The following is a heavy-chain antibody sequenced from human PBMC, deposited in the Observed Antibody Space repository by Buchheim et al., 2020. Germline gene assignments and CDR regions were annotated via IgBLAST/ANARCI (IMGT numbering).Heavy chain of an antibody. CDR2: INHSGST. CDR3: ARSSTIFGVVTSYGMDV. V-gene: IGHV4-34*01. J-gene: IGHJ6*02. D-gene: IGHD3-3*01. CDR1: GGSFSGYY. Sequence: QVQLQQWGAGLLKPSETLSLTCAVYGGSFSGYYWSWIRQPPGKGLEWIGEINHSGSTNYNPSLKSRVTISVDTSKNQFSLKLSSVTAADTAVYYCARSSTIFGVVTSYGMDVWGQGTT.